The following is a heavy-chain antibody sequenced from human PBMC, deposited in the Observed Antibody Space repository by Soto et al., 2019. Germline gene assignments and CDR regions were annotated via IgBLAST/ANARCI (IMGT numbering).Heavy chain of an antibody. Sequence: PGGSLRLSCAASGFTFSDYYMSWFRQAPGKGLGRVSYGSGSGYTIPDANSAQGRFTISGDNAKNSLYLQMNSLRAEDTAVYYCARVGSIEAAGTPDYWGQGTLVTVSS. CDR1: GFTFSDYY. CDR3: ARVGSIEAAGTPDY. V-gene: IGHV3-11*01. J-gene: IGHJ4*02. D-gene: IGHD6-13*01. CDR2: GSGSGYTI.